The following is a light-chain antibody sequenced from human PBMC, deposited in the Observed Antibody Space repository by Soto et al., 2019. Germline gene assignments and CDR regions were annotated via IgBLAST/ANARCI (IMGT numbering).Light chain of an antibody. CDR3: SSYISSSHLV. V-gene: IGLV2-14*01. CDR2: DVS. Sequence: QSALTQPASVSGSPGQSITISCTGTSSDVGGYNYVSWYQQHPGKVPKLMTYDVSNRPSGVSNRFSGSKSGNTASLTISGLQSEDEADYYYSSYISSSHLVFGPGTTVTVL. J-gene: IGLJ1*01. CDR1: SSDVGGYNY.